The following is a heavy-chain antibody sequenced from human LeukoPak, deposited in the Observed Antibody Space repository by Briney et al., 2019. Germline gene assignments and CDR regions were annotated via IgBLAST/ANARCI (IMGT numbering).Heavy chain of an antibody. D-gene: IGHD3-10*01. CDR3: ARHITMVRGVYDY. CDR1: GGSISRYY. J-gene: IGHJ4*02. CDR2: IYYSGST. V-gene: IGHV4-59*08. Sequence: SETLSLTCTVSGGSISRYYWSWIRQPPGKGLEWIGCIYYSGSTNYNPSLKSRVTISVDTSKNQFSLKLSSVTAADTAVYYCARHITMVRGVYDYWGQGTLVTVSS.